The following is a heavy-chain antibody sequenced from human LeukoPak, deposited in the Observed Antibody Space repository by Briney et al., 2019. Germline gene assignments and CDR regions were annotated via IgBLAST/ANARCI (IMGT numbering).Heavy chain of an antibody. J-gene: IGHJ4*02. CDR2: ITSSSDII. D-gene: IGHD3-22*01. CDR1: GFTLSDYT. CDR3: ASRNYYDGSDYNYYYFDY. V-gene: IGHV3-48*01. Sequence: PGGSLRLSCAASGFTLSDYTMNWVRQAPGKGLEWVSYITSSSDIIYYADSVKGRFTTSRDNAKNSLFLQMNGLRAEDTAVYYCASRNYYDGSDYNYYYFDYWGQGTLVTVSS.